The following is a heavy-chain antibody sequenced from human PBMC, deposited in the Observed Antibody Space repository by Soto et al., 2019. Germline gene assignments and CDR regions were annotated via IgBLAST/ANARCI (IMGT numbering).Heavy chain of an antibody. D-gene: IGHD2-21*02. J-gene: IGHJ6*02. CDR3: ARGRDCGGDCYLGMDV. CDR1: RDSIRRADDS. CDR2: IYYSGST. Sequence: PSENPSLTSTVHRDSIRRADDSCTGIGRHPGKGLEWIGYIYYSGSTYYNPSLKSRVTISVDTSKNQFSLKLSSVTAADTAVYYCARGRDCGGDCYLGMDVWGQGTTVT. V-gene: IGHV4-31*03.